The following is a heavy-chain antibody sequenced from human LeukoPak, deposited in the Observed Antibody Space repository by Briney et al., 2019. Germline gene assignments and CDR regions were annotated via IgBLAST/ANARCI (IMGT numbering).Heavy chain of an antibody. D-gene: IGHD3-22*01. Sequence: GASVKVSCTPSGHTFTPYGLSWVSQAPGQGLEWMEWISAYNGNTNYAQKLQGRVTMTTDTSTSTAYMELRSLRSDDTAVYYCARNYYDSSGYPWYYFDYWGQGTLVTVSS. CDR1: GHTFTPYG. V-gene: IGHV1-18*01. CDR2: ISAYNGNT. J-gene: IGHJ4*02. CDR3: ARNYYDSSGYPWYYFDY.